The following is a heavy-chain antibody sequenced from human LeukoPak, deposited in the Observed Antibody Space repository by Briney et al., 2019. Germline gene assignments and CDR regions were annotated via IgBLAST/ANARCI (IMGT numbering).Heavy chain of an antibody. J-gene: IGHJ4*02. D-gene: IGHD3-10*01. Sequence: PGGSLRLSCSASGFTFNSYAMYWVRQAPGKGLEYVSAISNSGGTTYYADSVKGRFTISRDNSQNTLNLQMNSLRAEDTAVYYCARGKVGFGVDYWGQGTLVTVSS. CDR2: ISNSGGTT. CDR3: ARGKVGFGVDY. CDR1: GFTFNSYA. V-gene: IGHV3-64*04.